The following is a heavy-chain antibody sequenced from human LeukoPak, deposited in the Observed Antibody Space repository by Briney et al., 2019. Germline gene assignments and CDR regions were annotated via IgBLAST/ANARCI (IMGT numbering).Heavy chain of an antibody. CDR1: GFSLLTSNVG. CDR2: AYWNDDK. D-gene: IGHD2-21*01. J-gene: IGHJ4*01. Sequence: SGPTLVKPTETLTLTCTFSGFSLLTSNVGVGWIRLPPGNALEWLALAYWNDDKRYSPSLQTSLTVTKDISKNQVVLTMTDTEPMDTGYYYCAHTYNTGWRSAFFDSWGQGFLVTVSS. CDR3: AHTYNTGWRSAFFDS. V-gene: IGHV2-5*01.